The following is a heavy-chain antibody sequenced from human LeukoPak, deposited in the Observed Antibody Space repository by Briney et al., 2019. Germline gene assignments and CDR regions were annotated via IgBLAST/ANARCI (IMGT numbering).Heavy chain of an antibody. V-gene: IGHV1-24*01. J-gene: IGHJ3*02. D-gene: IGHD1-7*01. Sequence: ASVKVSCKVSGYTLTELSMHWVRQAPGKGLEWMGGFDPEDGETIYAQKFQGRVTMTRDTSTSTVYMELSSLRSEDTAVYYCASGGTTLYDAFDIWGQGTMVTVSS. CDR2: FDPEDGET. CDR1: GYTLTELS. CDR3: ASGGTTLYDAFDI.